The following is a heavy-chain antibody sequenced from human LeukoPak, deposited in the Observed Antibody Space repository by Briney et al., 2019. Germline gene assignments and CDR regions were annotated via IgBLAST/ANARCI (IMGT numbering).Heavy chain of an antibody. J-gene: IGHJ6*02. Sequence: SETLSLTCAVYGGSFSGYYWSWIRQPPGKGLEWIGEIDHSGSTNYNPSLKRRVTISVDTSKNPLSLKLSSVTAADTAVYYCASTYYDILTGSGTYFGMDVWGQGPTVTVSS. D-gene: IGHD3-9*01. CDR2: IDHSGST. V-gene: IGHV4-34*01. CDR1: GGSFSGYY. CDR3: ASTYYDILTGSGTYFGMDV.